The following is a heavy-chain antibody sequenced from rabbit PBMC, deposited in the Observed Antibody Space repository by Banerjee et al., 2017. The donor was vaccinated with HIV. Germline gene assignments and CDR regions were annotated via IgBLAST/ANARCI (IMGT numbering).Heavy chain of an antibody. CDR1: GFSFSSGYY. J-gene: IGHJ6*01. CDR3: ARGASRADL. CDR2: IDPGSSGST. Sequence: QSLEESGGDLVKPGASLTLTCTASGFSFSSGYYMCWVRQAPGKGLEWVACIDPGSSGSTYYASWAKGRFTGSKTSSTTVTLQMTSLTAADTATYFCARGASRADLWGPGTLVTVS. D-gene: IGHD1-1*01. V-gene: IGHV1S40*01.